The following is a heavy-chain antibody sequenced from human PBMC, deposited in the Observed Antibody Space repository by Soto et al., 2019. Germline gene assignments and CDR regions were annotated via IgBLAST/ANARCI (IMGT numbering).Heavy chain of an antibody. CDR3: ARLYIAAAGTEFDY. V-gene: IGHV4-34*01. CDR1: GGSFSGYY. J-gene: IGHJ4*02. Sequence: SETLSLTCAVYGGSFSGYYWSWIRQPPGKGLEWIREINHSGSTNYNPSLKSRVTISVDTSKNQFSLKLSSVTAADTAVYYCARLYIAAAGTEFDYWGQGTLVTVSS. CDR2: INHSGST. D-gene: IGHD6-13*01.